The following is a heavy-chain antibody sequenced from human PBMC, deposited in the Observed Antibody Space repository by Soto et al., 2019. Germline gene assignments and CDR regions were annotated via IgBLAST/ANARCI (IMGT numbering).Heavy chain of an antibody. V-gene: IGHV4-31*03. D-gene: IGHD3-10*01. CDR2: IFYSGST. Sequence: PSETLSVTCTVAGGSIFADRCSWSWIRQRPGKGLEWIGYIFYSGSTFYNPSLKSRATISVDTSKNQFSLNLSSVTPADTAVYYCARGVRSWGQGTLVTVSS. CDR1: GGSIFADRCS. CDR3: ARGVRS. J-gene: IGHJ4*02.